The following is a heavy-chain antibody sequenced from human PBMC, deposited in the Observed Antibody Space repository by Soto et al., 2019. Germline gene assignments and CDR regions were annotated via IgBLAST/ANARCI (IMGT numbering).Heavy chain of an antibody. CDR1: GFTFSSYA. Sequence: QVQLVESGGGVVQPGRSLRLSCAASGFTFSSYAMHWDRQAPGKGLARAAVISYDGSNKYYADSVMGRFTISIDNSHDTLYVQMNSLGSEDTAVYYCARDPLWGTAMVLWYFDLWGRGTLVTVSS. CDR2: ISYDGSNK. CDR3: ARDPLWGTAMVLWYFDL. D-gene: IGHD5-18*01. J-gene: IGHJ2*01. V-gene: IGHV3-30-3*01.